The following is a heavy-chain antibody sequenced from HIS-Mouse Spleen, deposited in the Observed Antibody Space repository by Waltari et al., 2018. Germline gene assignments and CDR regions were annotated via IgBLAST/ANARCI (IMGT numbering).Heavy chain of an antibody. CDR2: IYYSGRT. D-gene: IGHD6-13*01. CDR1: GGSISSSSYY. Sequence: QLQLQESGPGLVKPSETLSLTCTVSGGSISSSSYYWGWIRQPPWKGLEWIGSIYYSGRTYSTPSLKSRVTISVDTSKNQFSLKLSSVTAADTAVYYCAREIPYSSSWYDWYFDLWGRGTLVTVSS. CDR3: AREIPYSSSWYDWYFDL. J-gene: IGHJ2*01. V-gene: IGHV4-39*07.